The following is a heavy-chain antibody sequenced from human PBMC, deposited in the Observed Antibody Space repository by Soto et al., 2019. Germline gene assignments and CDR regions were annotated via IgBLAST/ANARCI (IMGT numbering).Heavy chain of an antibody. CDR3: TTDRGHMYDFDY. CDR2: IKSKTDGGTA. J-gene: IGHJ4*02. V-gene: IGHV3-15*01. Sequence: EVQLVESGGGLVKPGGSLRLSFAAPGFTLDNAWLSWVRQAPGKGLEWVGRIKSKTDGGTADYAAPVKGRFTISRDDSKNTLFLQMNSLKTEDTAVYYCTTDRGHMYDFDYWGQGTLVPVSS. CDR1: GFTLDNAW. D-gene: IGHD2-8*01.